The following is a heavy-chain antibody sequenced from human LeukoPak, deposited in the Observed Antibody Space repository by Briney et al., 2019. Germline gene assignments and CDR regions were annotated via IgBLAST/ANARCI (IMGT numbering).Heavy chain of an antibody. CDR2: ISGSGGST. Sequence: GGSLRLSCAASGFTFSSYAMSWVRQAPGKGLEWVSAISGSGGSTYYADSVKGRFTISRDNSKNTLYPQMNSLRAEDTAVYYCARDSVGATEYYYYGMDVWGQGTTVTVSS. J-gene: IGHJ6*02. V-gene: IGHV3-23*01. CDR1: GFTFSSYA. D-gene: IGHD1-26*01. CDR3: ARDSVGATEYYYYGMDV.